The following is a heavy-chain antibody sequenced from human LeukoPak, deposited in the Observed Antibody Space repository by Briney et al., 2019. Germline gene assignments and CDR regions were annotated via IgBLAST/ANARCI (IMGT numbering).Heavy chain of an antibody. CDR1: GYPFSTYE. V-gene: IGHV1-8*01. J-gene: IGHJ5*02. D-gene: IGHD1-14*01. CDR3: ARGPRNDP. CDR2: VHPNSGNT. Sequence: ASVKLSCKTSGYPFSTYEMNWGLRAAEQGLEWMGWVHPNSGNTAYAQKLQGRVTMTRDTSISTAYMELSGLRSDDTAVYFCARGPRNDPWGQGTLVTVS.